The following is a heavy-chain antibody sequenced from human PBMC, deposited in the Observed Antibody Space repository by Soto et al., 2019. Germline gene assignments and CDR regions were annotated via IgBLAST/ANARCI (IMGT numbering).Heavy chain of an antibody. Sequence: GGSLRLSCAASGFTFSSYAMSWVRQAPGKGLEWVSAISGSGGTTYYADSVKGRFTISRDNSKNTMYLQMNSLRAEDTAVYYCAKEGRGPTTPSAADWGQGTLVTVSS. V-gene: IGHV3-23*01. D-gene: IGHD4-17*01. CDR1: GFTFSSYA. CDR3: AKEGRGPTTPSAAD. J-gene: IGHJ4*02. CDR2: ISGSGGTT.